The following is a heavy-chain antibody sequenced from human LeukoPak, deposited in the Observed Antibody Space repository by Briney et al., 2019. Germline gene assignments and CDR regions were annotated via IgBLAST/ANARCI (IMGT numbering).Heavy chain of an antibody. CDR2: IHYSGTT. CDR1: GDSMTSHY. Sequence: SETLSLTCSVSGDSMTSHYWSWIRQPPGKGLEWIGYIHYSGTTNYNPSLKSRVTISVDTSKNQFSLKVTSVTAADTAVYYCARHIWSSALFVYWGQGTLVTVAS. J-gene: IGHJ4*02. D-gene: IGHD3-16*01. CDR3: ARHIWSSALFVY. V-gene: IGHV4-59*08.